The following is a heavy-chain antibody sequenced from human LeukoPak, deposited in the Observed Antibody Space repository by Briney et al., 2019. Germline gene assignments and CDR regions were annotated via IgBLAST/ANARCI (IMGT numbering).Heavy chain of an antibody. D-gene: IGHD1-26*01. J-gene: IGHJ4*02. CDR1: GGSISSYY. Sequence: PSETLSLTCTVSGGSISSYYWSWIRQPPGKGLEWIGYIYYSGSTNYNPSLKSRVTISVDTSKNQFSLKLSSVTAADTAVYYCARSSGSYSGFFDYWGQGTLVTVSS. CDR2: IYYSGST. CDR3: ARSSGSYSGFFDY. V-gene: IGHV4-59*01.